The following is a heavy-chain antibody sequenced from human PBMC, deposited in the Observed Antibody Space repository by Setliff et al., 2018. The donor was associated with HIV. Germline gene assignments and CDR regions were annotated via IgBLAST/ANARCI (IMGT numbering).Heavy chain of an antibody. CDR2: ISYGGGT. J-gene: IGHJ4*02. CDR1: GYTISSGYY. V-gene: IGHV4-38-2*01. Sequence: SETLSLTCALSGYTISSGYYWAWIRQPPGKGLEWIGRISYGGGTHYNPSLRSRVIISMDMSKNQFSLKLSSVTAADTAVYYCARSVPRYCSGGSCYPPLFDYWGQGTLVTVSS. D-gene: IGHD2-15*01. CDR3: ARSVPRYCSGGSCYPPLFDY.